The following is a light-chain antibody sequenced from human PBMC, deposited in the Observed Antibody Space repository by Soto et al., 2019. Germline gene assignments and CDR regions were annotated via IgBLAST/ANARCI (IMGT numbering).Light chain of an antibody. CDR3: QYRGIWPPGAT. CDR1: QSINNY. CDR2: DAS. V-gene: IGKV3-11*01. Sequence: EIVLTQSPVTLSLSPGERATLSCRASQSINNYLAWYQQKPGQPPRLLLYDASNRATAIPVRFSGSGSGTDFTLTISSLEPEDSAVYDGQYRGIWPPGATFGGGTKVEIK. J-gene: IGKJ4*01.